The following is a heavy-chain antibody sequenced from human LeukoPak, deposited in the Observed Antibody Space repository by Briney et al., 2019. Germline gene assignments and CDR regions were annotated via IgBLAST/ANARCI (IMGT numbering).Heavy chain of an antibody. Sequence: GGSLRLSCAASGFTFSSYSMNWVRQAPGKGLEWVSSISSSSSYIYYADSVKGRFTISRDNAKNSLYLQMNSLRAEDTAVYYCAKALVYYYYMDVWGKGTTVTVSS. J-gene: IGHJ6*03. CDR2: ISSSSSYI. CDR1: GFTFSSYS. CDR3: AKALVYYYYMDV. V-gene: IGHV3-21*04.